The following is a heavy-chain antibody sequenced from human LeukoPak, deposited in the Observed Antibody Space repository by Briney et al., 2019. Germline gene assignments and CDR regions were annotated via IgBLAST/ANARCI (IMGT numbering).Heavy chain of an antibody. Sequence: ASVKVSCKASGYTFTNNFMHWVRQAPGQGLEWMGIINPSGDNTWYAQKFQGRVTMTRDMATSTDYMEVSSLRSEDTAVYYCARDQEVGATPGLDYWGQGTLVTVSS. CDR2: INPSGDNT. D-gene: IGHD1-26*01. CDR3: ARDQEVGATPGLDY. V-gene: IGHV1-46*01. J-gene: IGHJ4*02. CDR1: GYTFTNNF.